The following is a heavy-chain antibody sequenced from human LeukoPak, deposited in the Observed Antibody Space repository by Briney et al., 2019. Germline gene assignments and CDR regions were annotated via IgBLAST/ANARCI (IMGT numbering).Heavy chain of an antibody. CDR3: ARTSIAARRADFDY. Sequence: ASVKVSCKTSGYTFTDYYIHWMRQAPGQGLEWMGWINSNSGGTSYAQKFQGRVTLTRDTPTRTAFMELNRLTSDDTAVFYCARTSIAARRADFDYWGQGTVVTVSS. CDR1: GYTFTDYY. D-gene: IGHD6-6*01. J-gene: IGHJ4*02. V-gene: IGHV1-2*02. CDR2: INSNSGGT.